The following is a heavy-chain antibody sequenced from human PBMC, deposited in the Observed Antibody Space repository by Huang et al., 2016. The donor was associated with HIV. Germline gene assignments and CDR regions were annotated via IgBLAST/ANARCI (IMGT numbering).Heavy chain of an antibody. CDR3: ARKGRDDFWSGYPDY. CDR1: GSTFSDYY. D-gene: IGHD3-3*01. Sequence: QVQMVESGGGLVKPGGSLRLSCAASGSTFSDYYMSWIRQAPGRGVEWVSYISSTGSTIYYPDSVKCRFTISRDNAKNSLLLQMNSLRAEDTAIYYCARKGRDDFWSGYPDYWGQGTLVTVSS. CDR2: ISSTGSTI. J-gene: IGHJ4*02. V-gene: IGHV3-11*04.